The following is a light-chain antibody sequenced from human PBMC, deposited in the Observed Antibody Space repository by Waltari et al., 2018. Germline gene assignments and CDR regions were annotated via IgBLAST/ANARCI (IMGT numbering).Light chain of an antibody. Sequence: QSEFTQPPSVSAAPGQKVTISCSESSSNIGNNYVSWYQQPPGTAPKLLINGNDKTPSVVPDRVPGSSDDTSATPGIAGLQTGDEAHYYCGTWDSSLSAWVFGGGTKLAVL. V-gene: IGLV1-51*01. CDR1: SSNIGNNY. CDR2: GND. J-gene: IGLJ3*02. CDR3: GTWDSSLSAWV.